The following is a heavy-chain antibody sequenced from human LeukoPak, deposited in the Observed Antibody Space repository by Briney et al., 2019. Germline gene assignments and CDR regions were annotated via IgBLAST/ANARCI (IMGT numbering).Heavy chain of an antibody. CDR2: ISGSGGST. CDR1: GFTFSSYA. CDR3: AKGFGVAGPGYFQH. Sequence: GGSLRLSCAASGFTFSSYAMSWVRQAPGKGLAGVSAISGSGGSTYYADSVKGRFTISRDNSKNTLYLQMNSLRAEDTAVYYCAKGFGVAGPGYFQHWGQGTLVTVSS. V-gene: IGHV3-23*01. D-gene: IGHD6-19*01. J-gene: IGHJ1*01.